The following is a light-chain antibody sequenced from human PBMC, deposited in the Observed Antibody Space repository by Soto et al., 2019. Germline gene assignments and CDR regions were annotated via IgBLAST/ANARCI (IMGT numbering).Light chain of an antibody. CDR3: QHLNSYPLN. Sequence: DIPLTQSPSFLSASVGDRVTITCRASQGISSYLAWYQQKLGKAPNLLIYAASTLQSGVPSRFSGSGSGTEFTLTINTLQPEDFATYYCQHLNSYPLNFGQGTRLEIK. J-gene: IGKJ5*01. CDR1: QGISSY. CDR2: AAS. V-gene: IGKV1-9*01.